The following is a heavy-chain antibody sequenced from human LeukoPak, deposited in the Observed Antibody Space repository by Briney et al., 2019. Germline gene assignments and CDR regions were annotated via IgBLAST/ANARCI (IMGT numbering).Heavy chain of an antibody. D-gene: IGHD6-19*01. Sequence: PGGSLRLSCAASGFTFSSYEMNWVRHAPGKGLEWVSYISSSCSTIYYADSVKGRFTISRDNAKNSLYLQMNSLRAEDTAVYYCARDVGIAVATDWGQGTLVTVSS. V-gene: IGHV3-48*03. CDR3: ARDVGIAVATD. J-gene: IGHJ4*02. CDR2: ISSSCSTI. CDR1: GFTFSSYE.